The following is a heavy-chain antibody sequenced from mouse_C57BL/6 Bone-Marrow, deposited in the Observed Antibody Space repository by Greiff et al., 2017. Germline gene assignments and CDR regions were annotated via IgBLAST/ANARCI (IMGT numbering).Heavy chain of an antibody. Sequence: VQLQQPGAELVRPGSSVKLSCKASGYTFTSYWMDWVKQRPGQGLEWIGNIYPSDSETHYNQKFKDKATLTVDKSSSTAYMQLRSLTSEDSAVYYCALDSSGYKDYWGQGTTVTVSS. CDR3: ALDSSGYKDY. D-gene: IGHD3-2*02. J-gene: IGHJ4*01. CDR1: GYTFTSYW. CDR2: IYPSDSET. V-gene: IGHV1-61*01.